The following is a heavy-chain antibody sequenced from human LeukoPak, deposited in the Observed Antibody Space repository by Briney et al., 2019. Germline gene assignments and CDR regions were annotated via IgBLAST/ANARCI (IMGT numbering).Heavy chain of an antibody. D-gene: IGHD3-10*01. CDR1: GFTFSNAW. Sequence: GGSLRLSCAASGFTFSNAWMSWVRQAPGKGLEWVGRIKSKTDSGTTDYAAPVKGRFTISRDDSKNTLYLQMNSLKTEDTAVYHCTPGVIWFGELSPDYYYYYGMDVWGQGTTVTVSS. CDR3: TPGVIWFGELSPDYYYYYGMDV. J-gene: IGHJ6*02. CDR2: IKSKTDSGTT. V-gene: IGHV3-15*01.